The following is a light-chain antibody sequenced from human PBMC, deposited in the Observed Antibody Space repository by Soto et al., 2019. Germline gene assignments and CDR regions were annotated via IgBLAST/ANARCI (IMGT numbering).Light chain of an antibody. V-gene: IGKV3-15*01. CDR1: QSVGSN. CDR2: GAS. J-gene: IGKJ1*01. Sequence: ERVMTQSPATLSVSPGERATLSCRASQSVGSNLAWYQQKPGQAPRLLIFGASSRATGVPARFSGSGSGTEFTLTINSLQSEDYATYYCQQYSSYSRTFGQGTKVDIK. CDR3: QQYSSYSRT.